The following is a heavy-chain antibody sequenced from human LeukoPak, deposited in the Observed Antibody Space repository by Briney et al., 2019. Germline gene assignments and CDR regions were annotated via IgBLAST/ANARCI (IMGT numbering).Heavy chain of an antibody. CDR2: INPSGGST. D-gene: IGHD4-17*01. CDR3: ARDCGDYEGYYYYYGMDV. V-gene: IGHV1-46*01. Sequence: ASVKVSCKASGYTFTSYYMHGVRQAPGQGLEWMGIINPSGGSTSYAQKFQGRVTMTRDTSTSTVYMELSSLRSEDTAVYYCARDCGDYEGYYYYYGMDVWGQGTTVTVSS. J-gene: IGHJ6*02. CDR1: GYTFTSYY.